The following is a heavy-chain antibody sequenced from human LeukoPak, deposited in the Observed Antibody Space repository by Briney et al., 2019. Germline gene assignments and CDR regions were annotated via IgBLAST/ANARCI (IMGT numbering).Heavy chain of an antibody. CDR3: ARDRKKDTVVTPAGYYYMDV. J-gene: IGHJ6*03. CDR1: GFTFSSYA. Sequence: SGGSLRLSCAASGFTFSSYAMHWVRQAPGKGLEYVSAISSNGGSTYYANSVKGRFTISRDNSKNTLYLQMGSLRAEDMAVYYCARDRKKDTVVTPAGYYYMDVWGKGTTVTVSS. V-gene: IGHV3-64*01. D-gene: IGHD4-23*01. CDR2: ISSNGGST.